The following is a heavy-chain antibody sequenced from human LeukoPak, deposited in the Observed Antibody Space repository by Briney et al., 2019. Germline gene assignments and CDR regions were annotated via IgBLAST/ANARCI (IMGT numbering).Heavy chain of an antibody. CDR2: IYYSGRT. Sequence: ASETLSLTCTVSGGSINSDYWSWIRQPPGKGLEWIGYIYYSGRTNYNPSLKSRLTISIDTSKNQFSLNLSSVTAADTAVYYCARGEGRHSGYDCGWFDPWGQGTLVTVSS. CDR1: GGSINSDY. D-gene: IGHD5-12*01. V-gene: IGHV4-59*01. J-gene: IGHJ5*02. CDR3: ARGEGRHSGYDCGWFDP.